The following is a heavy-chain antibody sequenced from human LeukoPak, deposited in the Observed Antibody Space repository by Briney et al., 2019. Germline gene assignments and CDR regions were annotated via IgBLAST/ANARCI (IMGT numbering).Heavy chain of an antibody. CDR2: IYYSGST. V-gene: IGHV4-39*01. Sequence: SETLSLTCTVSGGSISSSSYYWGWIRQPPGKGLEWIGNIYYSGSTYYNPSLKSRVTISVDTSKNQFSLKLSSVTAADTAMYYCARREIAVTGTYDYWGQGTLVTVSS. D-gene: IGHD6-19*01. J-gene: IGHJ4*02. CDR1: GGSISSSSYY. CDR3: ARREIAVTGTYDY.